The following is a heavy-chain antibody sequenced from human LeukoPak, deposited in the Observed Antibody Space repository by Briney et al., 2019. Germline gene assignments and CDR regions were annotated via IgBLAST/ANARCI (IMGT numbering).Heavy chain of an antibody. D-gene: IGHD6-13*01. CDR1: GGSISSYY. J-gene: IGHJ4*02. Sequence: MTSETLSLTCTVSGGSISSYYWSWIRQPPGKGLEWIGRIYTSGSTNYNPSLKSRVTMSVDTSKNQFSLKLSSATAADTAVYYCAGQRPAAAPDYWGQGTLVTVSS. CDR2: IYTSGST. V-gene: IGHV4-4*07. CDR3: AGQRPAAAPDY.